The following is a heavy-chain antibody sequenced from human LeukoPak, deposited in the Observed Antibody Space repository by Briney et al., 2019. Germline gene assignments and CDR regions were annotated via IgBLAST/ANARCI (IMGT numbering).Heavy chain of an antibody. CDR3: ARDNSYYYDSSGAFDI. J-gene: IGHJ3*02. Sequence: PSETLSLTCTVSGGSISSTSYYWGWLRQPPGTGLEWIGTIDYSGSTYYNPSLGSRVTISVDTSKNQFSLKLSSVTAADTAVYYCARDNSYYYDSSGAFDIWGQGTMVTVSS. CDR1: GGSISSTSYY. V-gene: IGHV4-39*07. CDR2: IDYSGST. D-gene: IGHD3-22*01.